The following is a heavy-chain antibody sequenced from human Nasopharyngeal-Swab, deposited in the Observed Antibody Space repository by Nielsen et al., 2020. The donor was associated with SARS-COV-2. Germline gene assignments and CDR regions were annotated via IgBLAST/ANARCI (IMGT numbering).Heavy chain of an antibody. J-gene: IGHJ6*02. D-gene: IGHD2-15*01. Sequence: ASVKVSCKASGYTFPRYDINWVRQATGQGLEWMGWMNPNSGNTGYAQKFQGRVTMTRNTSISTAYMELSSLRSEDTAVYYCARDVAWWGSDYYYGMDVWGQGTTVTVSS. V-gene: IGHV1-8*01. CDR3: ARDVAWWGSDYYYGMDV. CDR1: GYTFPRYD. CDR2: MNPNSGNT.